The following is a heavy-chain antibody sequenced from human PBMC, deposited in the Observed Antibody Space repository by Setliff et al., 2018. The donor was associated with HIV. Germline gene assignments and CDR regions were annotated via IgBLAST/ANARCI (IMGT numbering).Heavy chain of an antibody. CDR2: ISANGGST. CDR1: GFTFTKSA. CDR3: AKDVMQGGWGSLSYFDS. J-gene: IGHJ4*02. V-gene: IGHV3-23*01. D-gene: IGHD3-16*01. Sequence: PGGSLRLSCTVSGFTFTKSAMNWVRQAPGKGLEWVSGISANGGSTYSADSVKGRFTISRDNTKNTVYLQMNSLRAEDTAVYFCAKDVMQGGWGSLSYFDSWGQGTLVTVSS.